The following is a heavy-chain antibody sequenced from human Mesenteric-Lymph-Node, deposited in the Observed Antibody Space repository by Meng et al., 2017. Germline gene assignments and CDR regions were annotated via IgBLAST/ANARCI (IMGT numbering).Heavy chain of an antibody. CDR3: AGLAVAEDY. V-gene: IGHV4-34*01. Sequence: GSLRLSCAVYGGSFSGYYWSWIRQPPGKGLEWIGEINHSGSTNYNPSLKSRVTISVDTSKNQFSLKLSSVTAADTAVYYCAGLAVAEDYWGQGTLVTVSS. CDR2: INHSGST. CDR1: GGSFSGYY. J-gene: IGHJ4*02. D-gene: IGHD6-19*01.